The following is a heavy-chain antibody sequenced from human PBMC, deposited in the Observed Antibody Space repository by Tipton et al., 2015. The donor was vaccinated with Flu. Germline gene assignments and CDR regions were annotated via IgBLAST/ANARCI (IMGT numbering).Heavy chain of an antibody. CDR3: ARTRGGYCSSSSCYADYFDY. CDR1: GFTFSDYW. V-gene: IGHV3-7*01. J-gene: IGHJ4*02. CDR2: IKQDESER. Sequence: SLRLSCAASGFTFSDYWMAWVRQAPGKGLEWVANIKQDESERYYVDSVKGRFTISRDNAKNSLFLQMNSLRAEDTAVYYCARTRGGYCSSSSCYADYFDYWGQGTLVTVSS. D-gene: IGHD2-2*01.